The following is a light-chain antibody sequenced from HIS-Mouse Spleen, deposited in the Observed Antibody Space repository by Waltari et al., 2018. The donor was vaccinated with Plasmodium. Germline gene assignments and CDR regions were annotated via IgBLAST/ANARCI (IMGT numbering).Light chain of an antibody. CDR1: QSVSSN. V-gene: IGKV3-15*01. CDR3: QQYNNWPPIT. CDR2: GAS. Sequence: EIVMTQSPATLSVSPGERATLSCRASQSVSSNFAWYQQKPGQAPRLLLYGASTRATGIPARFSGSGYRTEFTLTISSMQSEDFAVYYCQQYNNWPPITFGQGTRLEIK. J-gene: IGKJ5*01.